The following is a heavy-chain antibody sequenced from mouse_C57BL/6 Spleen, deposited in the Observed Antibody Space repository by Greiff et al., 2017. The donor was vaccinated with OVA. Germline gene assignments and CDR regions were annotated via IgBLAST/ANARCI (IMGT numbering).Heavy chain of an antibody. J-gene: IGHJ4*01. Sequence: VQLQQSGPELVKPGASVKIPCKASGYTFTDYNMDWVKQSHGKSLEWIGDINPNNGGTIYNQKFKGTATLTVDKSSSTAYLELRSLTSEDTAVYYCARANWVLYAMDYWGQGTSVTVSS. CDR3: ARANWVLYAMDY. D-gene: IGHD4-1*01. CDR1: GYTFTDYN. CDR2: INPNNGGT. V-gene: IGHV1-18*01.